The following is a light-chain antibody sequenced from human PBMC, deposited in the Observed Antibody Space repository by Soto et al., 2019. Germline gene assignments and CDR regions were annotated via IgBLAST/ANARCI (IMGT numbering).Light chain of an antibody. V-gene: IGKV1-5*03. CDR2: KAS. CDR3: QQYKSYSLT. CDR1: QSISSW. J-gene: IGKJ4*01. Sequence: DIQMTHSPSTRSASVGDRVTITCRASQSISSWLAWYQQKPGKAPKLLIYKASSLQSGVPSRFSGSGSGTEFTLTISSLQPDDFATYYCQQYKSYSLTFGGGTKGDIK.